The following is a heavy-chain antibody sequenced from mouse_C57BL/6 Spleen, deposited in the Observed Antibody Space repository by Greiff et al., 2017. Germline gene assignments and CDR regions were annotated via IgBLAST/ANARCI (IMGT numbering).Heavy chain of an antibody. CDR2: IDPSDSYT. V-gene: IGHV1-69*01. J-gene: IGHJ1*03. CDR3: ARWLSRYFDV. Sequence: QVQLQQPGAELVMPGASVKLSCKASGYTFTSYWMHWVKQRPGQGLEWIGEIDPSDSYTNYNQKFKGKSTLTVDKSSSTAYTQLSSLTSEDSAVYYCARWLSRYFDVWGTGTTVTVSS. CDR1: GYTFTSYW. D-gene: IGHD2-2*01.